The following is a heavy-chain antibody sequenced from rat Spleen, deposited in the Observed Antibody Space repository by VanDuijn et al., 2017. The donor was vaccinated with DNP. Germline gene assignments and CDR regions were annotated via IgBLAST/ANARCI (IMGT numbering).Heavy chain of an antibody. J-gene: IGHJ4*01. D-gene: IGHD1-4*01. V-gene: IGHV3-3*01. CDR1: VDSPSCTYT. CDR3: ARWPGYNPPYAMDA. CDR2: LTSAGST. Sequence: SVPVDSPSCTYTWNWIRKIPGNKLEWMEYLTSAGSTNYNPSLKSRISITRDTSKNQLFLQVNSVTTEDTATYYCARWPGYNPPYAMDAWGQGTSVTVSA.